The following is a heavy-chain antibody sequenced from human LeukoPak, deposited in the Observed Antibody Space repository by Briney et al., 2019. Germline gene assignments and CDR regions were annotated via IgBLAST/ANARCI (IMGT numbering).Heavy chain of an antibody. D-gene: IGHD5-18*01. CDR1: GGSFSGYY. CDR2: INHSGST. V-gene: IGHV4-34*01. J-gene: IGHJ4*02. Sequence: TSETLSLTCAVYGGSFSGYYWSWIRQPPGKGLEWIGEINHSGSTNYNPSLKSRVTISEDTSKNQFSLKLSSVTAADTAVYYCASQGDTAMVIDYWGQGTLVTVSS. CDR3: ASQGDTAMVIDY.